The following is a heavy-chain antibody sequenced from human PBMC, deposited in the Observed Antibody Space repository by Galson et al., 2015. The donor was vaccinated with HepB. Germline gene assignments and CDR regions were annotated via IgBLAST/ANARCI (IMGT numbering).Heavy chain of an antibody. Sequence: SVKVSCKASGYTFTSYDITWVRQAPGQGLEWMGWISGYNGNTQYAQKFQGRVTMTTDTSTSTAYMELRSLRSDETAVYYCARDIHGDNLLYHYGMDVWGQGSTVTVSS. CDR3: ARDIHGDNLLYHYGMDV. CDR1: GYTFTSYD. D-gene: IGHD5-24*01. V-gene: IGHV1-18*04. J-gene: IGHJ6*02. CDR2: ISGYNGNT.